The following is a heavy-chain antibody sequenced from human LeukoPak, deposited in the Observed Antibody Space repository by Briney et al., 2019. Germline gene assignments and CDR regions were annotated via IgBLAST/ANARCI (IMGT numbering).Heavy chain of an antibody. Sequence: KPSETLSLTCAVYGGSFSGYYWCWICQPPGKGLEWIGKMNHSGSTNYNPSLKSRVTTSVDTSKNQFSLKLSSVTAADTAVYYCARVYDYVWGSYRPSFDYWGQGTLVTVSS. CDR3: ARVYDYVWGSYRPSFDY. CDR1: GGSFSGYY. CDR2: MNHSGST. V-gene: IGHV4-34*01. D-gene: IGHD3-16*02. J-gene: IGHJ4*02.